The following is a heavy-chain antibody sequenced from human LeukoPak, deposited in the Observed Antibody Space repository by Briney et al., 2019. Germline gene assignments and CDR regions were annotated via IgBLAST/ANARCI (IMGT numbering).Heavy chain of an antibody. V-gene: IGHV1-46*01. J-gene: IGHJ4*02. Sequence: ASVRVSCKASGYTFTNYYIHWVRQAPGQGLEWMGIINPSGGATNYAQKFQGRVTMTRDTSTSTVYMELSSLRSEDTAVYYCARDFDSSGYYYLEHWGQGTLVTVSS. CDR1: GYTFTNYY. CDR3: ARDFDSSGYYYLEH. D-gene: IGHD3-22*01. CDR2: INPSGGAT.